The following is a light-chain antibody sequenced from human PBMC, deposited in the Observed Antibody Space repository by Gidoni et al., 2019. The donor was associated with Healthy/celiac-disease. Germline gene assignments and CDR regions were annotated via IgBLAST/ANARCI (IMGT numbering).Light chain of an antibody. CDR2: QDN. CDR1: KVGDKY. CDR3: QAWDSSTVV. J-gene: IGLJ2*01. Sequence: SYELTQPPSVSVSPGQTASITCSGDKVGDKYACWYQQKPGQSPVLVIYQDNKRPSGIPERFSGYNSGNTATLTVSGTQAMDEADYYCQAWDSSTVVFGGGTKLTVL. V-gene: IGLV3-1*01.